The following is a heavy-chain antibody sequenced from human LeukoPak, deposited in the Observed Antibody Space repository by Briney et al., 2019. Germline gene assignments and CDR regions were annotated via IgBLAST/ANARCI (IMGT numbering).Heavy chain of an antibody. Sequence: GGSLRLSCAASGFTVSSNYMSWVRQAPGKGLEWVSVIYSGGSTYYADSVEGRFTISRDNSKNTLYLQMNSLRAEDTAVYYCARLPAAINGYFDPWGQGTLVTVSS. CDR2: IYSGGST. J-gene: IGHJ5*02. V-gene: IGHV3-66*01. CDR3: ARLPAAINGYFDP. CDR1: GFTVSSNY. D-gene: IGHD2-2*01.